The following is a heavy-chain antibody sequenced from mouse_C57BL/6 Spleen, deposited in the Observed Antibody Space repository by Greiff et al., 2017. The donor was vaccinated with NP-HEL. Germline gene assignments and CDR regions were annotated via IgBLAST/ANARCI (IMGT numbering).Heavy chain of an antibody. CDR2: ISSGSSTI. J-gene: IGHJ3*01. D-gene: IGHD1-2*01. CDR3: ARWTTAFAY. V-gene: IGHV5-17*02. CDR1: GFTFSSFG. Sequence: EVQLVESGGGLVQPGGSRKLSCAASGFTFSSFGMHWVRQAPEKGLEWVAYISSGSSTIYYADTVKGRFTISRDNPKNPLFLQMTSLRSEDTAMYYCARWTTAFAYWGQGTLVTVSA.